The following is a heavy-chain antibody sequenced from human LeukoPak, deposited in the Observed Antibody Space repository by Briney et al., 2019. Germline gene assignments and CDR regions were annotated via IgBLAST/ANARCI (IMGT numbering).Heavy chain of an antibody. D-gene: IGHD3-22*01. CDR2: IYYSGST. CDR3: ARGIEPDSSGYYF. J-gene: IGHJ4*02. CDR1: GGSISSYY. V-gene: IGHV4-59*01. Sequence: PSETLSLTCTVSGGSISSYYWSWIRQPPGKGLEWIGYIYYSGSTNYNPSLKSRVTISVDTSKNQFSLKLSSVTAADTAVYYCARGIEPDSSGYYFWGQGTLVTVSS.